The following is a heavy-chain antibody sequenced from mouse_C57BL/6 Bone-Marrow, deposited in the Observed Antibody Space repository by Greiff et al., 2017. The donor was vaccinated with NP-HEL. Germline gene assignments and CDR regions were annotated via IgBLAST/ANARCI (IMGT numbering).Heavy chain of an antibody. CDR1: GYAFSSSW. V-gene: IGHV1-82*01. J-gene: IGHJ2*01. Sequence: VQLVESGPELVKPGASVKISCEASGYAFSSSWMNWVKQRPGKGLEWIGRIYPGDGDTNYNGKFKGKATLTADKSSSTAYMQLSSLTSEDSAVYFCAGYYGSSGDYWGQGTTLTVSS. D-gene: IGHD1-1*01. CDR2: IYPGDGDT. CDR3: AGYYGSSGDY.